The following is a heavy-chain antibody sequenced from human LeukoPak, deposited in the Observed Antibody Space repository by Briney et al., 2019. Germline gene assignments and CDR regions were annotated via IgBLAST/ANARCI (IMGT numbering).Heavy chain of an antibody. V-gene: IGHV3-53*01. CDR2: IYSGGST. D-gene: IGHD6-13*01. Sequence: QAGGSLRLSCAVSGFTFGSEAMSWVRQAPGKGLEWVSVIYSGGSTYYADSVKGRFTISRDNSKNTLYLQMNSLRAEDTAVYYCARVSSSWYDYWGQGTLVTVSS. CDR3: ARVSSSWYDY. CDR1: GFTFGSEA. J-gene: IGHJ4*02.